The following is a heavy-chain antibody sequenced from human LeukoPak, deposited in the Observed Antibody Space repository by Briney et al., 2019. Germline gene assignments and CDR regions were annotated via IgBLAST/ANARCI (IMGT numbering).Heavy chain of an antibody. Sequence: GGSLRLSCAASGFTFSSYAMTWVRQAPGKGLEWVSAISASVGTTYYADSVKGRFTISRDNSKNTLYLQMNSLRAEDTAVYYCASERITMVRGVIITTGYFDYWGQGTLVTVSS. V-gene: IGHV3-23*01. CDR2: ISASVGTT. D-gene: IGHD3-10*01. CDR3: ASERITMVRGVIITTGYFDY. J-gene: IGHJ4*02. CDR1: GFTFSSYA.